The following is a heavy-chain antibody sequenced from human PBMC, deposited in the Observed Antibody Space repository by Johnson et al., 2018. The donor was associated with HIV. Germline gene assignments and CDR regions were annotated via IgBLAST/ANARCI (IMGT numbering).Heavy chain of an antibody. CDR1: GFTFDEYD. CDR2: INWNGGPP. J-gene: IGHJ3*01. CDR3: ARGTYYYDTSGYLTRPRAFDV. V-gene: IGHV3-20*04. Sequence: VQLVESGGGVARPGGSLRLSCEASGFTFDEYDMTWVRQGPGKGLEWVSGINWNGGPPVSADSLKGRFTISRDNAKNAVYLQMNSLRVEDTALYYCARGTYYYDTSGYLTRPRAFDVWGQGTTVTVSS. D-gene: IGHD3-22*01.